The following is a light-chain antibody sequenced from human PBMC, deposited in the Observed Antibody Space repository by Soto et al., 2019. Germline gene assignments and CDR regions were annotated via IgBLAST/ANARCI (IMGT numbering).Light chain of an antibody. Sequence: EIVLTQSPATLSLSPGERATLSCRASQSVSSYLAWYQQKPGQAPRLLIYDASNRATGIPARFSGSGSGTDFTLTISSLEPEDFAVYYCQQYYSTPTWTFGQGTKVEIK. CDR1: QSVSSY. CDR3: QQYYSTPTWT. CDR2: DAS. J-gene: IGKJ1*01. V-gene: IGKV3-11*01.